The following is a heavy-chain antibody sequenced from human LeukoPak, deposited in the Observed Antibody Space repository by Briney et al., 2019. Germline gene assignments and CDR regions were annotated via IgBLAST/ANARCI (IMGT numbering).Heavy chain of an antibody. D-gene: IGHD1/OR15-1a*01. CDR3: ARGEHSVDS. V-gene: IGHV4-4*07. J-gene: IGHJ4*02. Sequence: SETLSLTCTVSGGAIRSHYWNWIPQPAGKGLEWIGRIYSSGYTNDNPFLKSRITMSVDMSKNQFSLRLNSATAADTAVYYCARGEHSVDSWGQGMLVTVSS. CDR1: GGAIRSHY. CDR2: IYSSGYT.